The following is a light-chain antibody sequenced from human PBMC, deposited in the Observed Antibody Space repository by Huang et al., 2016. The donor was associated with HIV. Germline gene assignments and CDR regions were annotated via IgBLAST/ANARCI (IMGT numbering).Light chain of an antibody. J-gene: IGKJ3*01. Sequence: DVVMTQSPLSLSVTSGQPASISCKSSRSLLHSGGDTYLNWFHQMPGQSPRRLMYKGSKRDSGVPDRSSVSGYGTDFTLEISREEPEDVGVYYCMQGKNLFTFGPGTTVDIK. CDR3: MQGKNLFT. V-gene: IGKV2-30*02. CDR2: KGS. CDR1: RSLLHSGGDTY.